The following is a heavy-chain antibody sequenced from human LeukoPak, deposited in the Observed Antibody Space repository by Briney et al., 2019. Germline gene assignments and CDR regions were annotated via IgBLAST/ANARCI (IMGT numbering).Heavy chain of an antibody. CDR2: INPNGGGT. Sequence: ASVKVSCKASGYTFTGYYIHWVRQAPGQGLEWMGWINPNGGGTNYAQKFQGRVTMTRDTSISTAYMELSRLRSDDTAMYYCARDKRIAVVGTYGYWGQGTLVTVSS. D-gene: IGHD6-19*01. CDR1: GYTFTGYY. CDR3: ARDKRIAVVGTYGY. J-gene: IGHJ4*02. V-gene: IGHV1-2*02.